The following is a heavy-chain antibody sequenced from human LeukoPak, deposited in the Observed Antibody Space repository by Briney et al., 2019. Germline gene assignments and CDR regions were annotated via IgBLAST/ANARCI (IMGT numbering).Heavy chain of an antibody. Sequence: SETLSLTCSVSGASIRRSNSYWGWIRQPPGKGLEWIGNVYYNGNTYYNSSLRSRVTISVDTSNNQVSLNLRSVTAADTGIYYWARALQLWFPEGAFDTGGKGKMV. D-gene: IGHD5-18*01. J-gene: IGHJ3*02. CDR3: ARALQLWFPEGAFDT. V-gene: IGHV4-39*01. CDR2: VYYNGNT. CDR1: GASIRRSNSY.